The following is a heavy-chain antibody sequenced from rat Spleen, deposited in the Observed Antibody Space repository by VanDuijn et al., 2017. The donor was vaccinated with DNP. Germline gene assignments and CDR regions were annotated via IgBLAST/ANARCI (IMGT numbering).Heavy chain of an antibody. CDR1: GLTFSDYS. V-gene: IGHV5-7*01. CDR3: ARREAMDA. D-gene: IGHD1-11*01. J-gene: IGHJ4*01. Sequence: EVQLVESGGGLVQPGRSLKLSCVASGLTFSDYSMAWVRQAPKKGLEWVATIVYDGSGAYYGDSVTGRFTISRDNAKRILYLQMDSLRSEDTATYYCARREAMDAWGQGTSVTVSS. CDR2: IVYDGSGA.